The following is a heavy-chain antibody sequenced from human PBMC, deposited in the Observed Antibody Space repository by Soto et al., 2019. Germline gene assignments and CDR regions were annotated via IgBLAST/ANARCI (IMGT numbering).Heavy chain of an antibody. CDR2: ISTNGGST. D-gene: IGHD3-22*01. CDR1: GFTFSIYA. V-gene: IGHV3-64D*06. CDR3: LKREYYYNGSAYYAFDY. Sequence: GGSLRLSCSASGFTFSIYAMHWVRQDPGKGLEYVSSISTNGGSTHYADSVKGRFTISRDNSKNTVYLQMSSLRAEDTAVYYCLKREYYYNGSAYYAFDYWGQGTLVTVSS. J-gene: IGHJ4*02.